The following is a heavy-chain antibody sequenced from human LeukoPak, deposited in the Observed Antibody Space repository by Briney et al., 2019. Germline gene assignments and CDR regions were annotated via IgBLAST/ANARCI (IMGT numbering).Heavy chain of an antibody. CDR2: MYLSGTP. CDR1: GDSINSLDL. V-gene: IGHV4-4*02. D-gene: IGHD3-22*01. Sequence: SGTLSLTCTVSGDSINSLDLWSWVRQPPGKGLEWIGEMYLSGTPHSNPSVKSRVTIDKSKNQFFLNLSSVTAADTAVYYCAGLVGRYSSGLYYYYLDYWGQGTLVTVSS. J-gene: IGHJ4*02. CDR3: AGLVGRYSSGLYYYYLDY.